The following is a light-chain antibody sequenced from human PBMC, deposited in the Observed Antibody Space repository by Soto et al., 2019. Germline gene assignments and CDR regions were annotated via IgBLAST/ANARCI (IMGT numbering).Light chain of an antibody. CDR1: QTVSNNF. CDR2: GAS. Sequence: IVLTQSPGTLSLSPGERATRSCRASQTVSNNFLAWYQEKPGRGPRLLIYGASTRATGIPDRFSGSGSGTDFTLTISRLDPEDFAVYYCRQYGRSLEFAVGGGTKVEIK. V-gene: IGKV3-20*01. J-gene: IGKJ4*01. CDR3: RQYGRSLEFA.